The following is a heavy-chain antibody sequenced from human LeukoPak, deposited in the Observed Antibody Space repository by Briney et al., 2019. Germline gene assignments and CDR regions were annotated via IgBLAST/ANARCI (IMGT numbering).Heavy chain of an antibody. D-gene: IGHD6-19*01. CDR1: GFIFDDHG. Sequence: GGSLRLSCAASGFIFDDHGMSWVRHAPGKGLEWVSGINWNGGSTGYADSVKGRFTISRDNAKNSLYLQMDSLSAEDTAFYYCAKNLGSGWYFPFDYWGRGTLVTVSS. J-gene: IGHJ4*02. CDR2: INWNGGST. V-gene: IGHV3-20*04. CDR3: AKNLGSGWYFPFDY.